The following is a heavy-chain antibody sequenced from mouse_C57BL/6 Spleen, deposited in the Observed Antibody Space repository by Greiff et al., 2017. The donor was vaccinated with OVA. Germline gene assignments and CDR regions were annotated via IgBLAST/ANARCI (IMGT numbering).Heavy chain of an antibody. CDR3: TRSGWCILMDY. J-gene: IGHJ4*01. V-gene: IGHV1-15*01. CDR2: IDPETGGT. CDR1: GYTFTDYE. D-gene: IGHD1-1*02. Sequence: QVQLQQSGAELVRPGASVTLSCKASGYTFTDYEMHWVKQTPVHGLEWIGAIDPETGGTAYNQKFKGKAILTADKSSSTAYMELRSLTSEDSAVYYCTRSGWCILMDYWGQGTSVTVSS.